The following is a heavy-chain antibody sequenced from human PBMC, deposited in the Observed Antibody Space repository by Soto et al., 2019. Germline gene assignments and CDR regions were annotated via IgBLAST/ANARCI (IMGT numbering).Heavy chain of an antibody. D-gene: IGHD3-9*01. CDR3: ARSLPFFDWSIYGLYFDY. CDR1: GYSFTTYW. J-gene: IGHJ4*02. V-gene: IGHV5-51*01. Sequence: GESLKISCKTSGYSFTTYWIGWVRQMPGKGLEWLGIMYPGDSDTRYNPSFEGQVIISADKSSTTAYLQWSGLKASDSAIYYCARSLPFFDWSIYGLYFDYWGQGTRVTVSS. CDR2: MYPGDSDT.